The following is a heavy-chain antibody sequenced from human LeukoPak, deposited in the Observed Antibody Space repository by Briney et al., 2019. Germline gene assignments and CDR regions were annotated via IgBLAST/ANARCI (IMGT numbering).Heavy chain of an antibody. Sequence: SETLSLTCTVSGGSISSSSYYWGWIRQPPGKGLEWIGSIYYSGSTYYNPSLKSRATISVDTSKNQFSLKLSSVTAADTAVYYCARQPRVLRFLEWLLHSWFDPWGRGTLVTVSS. D-gene: IGHD3-3*01. CDR2: IYYSGST. CDR3: ARQPRVLRFLEWLLHSWFDP. J-gene: IGHJ5*02. CDR1: GGSISSSSYY. V-gene: IGHV4-39*01.